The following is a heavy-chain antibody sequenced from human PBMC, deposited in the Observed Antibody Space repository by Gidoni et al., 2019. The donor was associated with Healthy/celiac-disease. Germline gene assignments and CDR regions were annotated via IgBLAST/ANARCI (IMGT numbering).Heavy chain of an antibody. V-gene: IGHV4-31*03. CDR1: GGSISSGGSY. CDR3: ARSGRCSGGSCYPVPIPDV. CDR2: IYYSGST. Sequence: QVQLQESGPGLVKPSPTLSLTCTVSGGSISSGGSYWSWIRQHPGKGLEWLGYIYYSGSTYYNPSLKSRVTISVDTSKNQFSLKLSSVTAADTAVYYCARSGRCSGGSCYPVPIPDVWGQGTTVTVSS. D-gene: IGHD2-15*01. J-gene: IGHJ6*02.